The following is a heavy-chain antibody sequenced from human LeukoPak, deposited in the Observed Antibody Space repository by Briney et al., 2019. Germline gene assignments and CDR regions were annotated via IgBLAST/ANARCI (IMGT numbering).Heavy chain of an antibody. CDR1: GFTFSSYE. J-gene: IGHJ6*02. Sequence: GGSLRLSCAASGFTFSSYEMNWVRQAPGKGLEWVSYISSSGSTIYYADSVKGRFTISRDNAKNSLYLQMNSRRAEDTAVYYCARDDPHLLLPAYYYYGMDVWGQGTTVTVSS. D-gene: IGHD3-22*01. V-gene: IGHV3-48*03. CDR2: ISSSGSTI. CDR3: ARDDPHLLLPAYYYYGMDV.